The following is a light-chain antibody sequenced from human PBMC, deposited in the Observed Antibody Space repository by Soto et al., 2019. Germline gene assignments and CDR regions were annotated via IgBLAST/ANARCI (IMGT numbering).Light chain of an antibody. J-gene: IGLJ3*02. CDR1: SSDVGAYNY. CDR3: SSYTSSSTWL. Sequence: QSVLTQPASVSGSPGQSITISCTGTSSDVGAYNYVSWYQQHPGKAPKLMIYEVSNRPSGVSNRVSGSKSANTASLTISGLQAGDEADYYCSSYTSSSTWLFGGGTKVTVL. V-gene: IGLV2-14*03. CDR2: EVS.